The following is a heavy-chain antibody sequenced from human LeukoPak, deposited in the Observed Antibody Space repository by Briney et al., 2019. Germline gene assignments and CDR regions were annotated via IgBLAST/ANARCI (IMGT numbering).Heavy chain of an antibody. CDR3: ARTRGYCSGGSCYFGNWFDP. CDR2: ISAYNGNT. V-gene: IGHV1-18*01. Sequence: ASVKVSCKASGYTFTSYGISWVRQAPGQGLEWMGWISAYNGNTNYAQKLQGRVTMTTDTSTSTAYMELRGLRSDDTAVYYCARTRGYCSGGSCYFGNWFDPWGQGTLVTVSS. CDR1: GYTFTSYG. J-gene: IGHJ5*02. D-gene: IGHD2-15*01.